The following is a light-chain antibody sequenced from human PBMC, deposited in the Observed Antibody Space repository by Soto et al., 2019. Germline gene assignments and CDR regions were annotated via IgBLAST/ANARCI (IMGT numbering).Light chain of an antibody. V-gene: IGLV1-44*01. CDR1: SSNIGSNN. Sequence: QAVVTQPPSASGTPGQRVTISCSGSSSNIGSNNVNWYQQLPGTAPTLLIYSNNQRPSGVPDRFSGSKSGTSASLAVNGLQSEDEADYYCQSYDSSLSVLFGGGTKVTVL. CDR2: SNN. J-gene: IGLJ2*01. CDR3: QSYDSSLSVL.